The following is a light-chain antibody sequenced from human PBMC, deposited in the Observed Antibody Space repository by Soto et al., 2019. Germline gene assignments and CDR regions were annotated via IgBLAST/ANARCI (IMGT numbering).Light chain of an antibody. V-gene: IGKV3-20*01. J-gene: IGKJ4*01. Sequence: EVVLTQSPGTLSLSPGERVTLSCRASQSVASSYLAWYQQKPGRAPRLLFYSASSRATGIPDRFSGSGSGTDFTLTISRLEPEDVAVYYCQQFHRWPVTFGGGAKVEI. CDR2: SAS. CDR1: QSVASSY. CDR3: QQFHRWPVT.